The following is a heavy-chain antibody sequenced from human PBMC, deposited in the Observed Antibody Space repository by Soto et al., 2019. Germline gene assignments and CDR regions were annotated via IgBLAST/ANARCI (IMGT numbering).Heavy chain of an antibody. Sequence: SETLSLTCTVSGGSISSSNWWSWVRQPPGKGLEWIGEIYHSGSTNYNPSLKSRVTISVDKSKNQFSLKLSSVAAADTDVHYCARVREGWELGGAFDIWGQGTMVTVSS. V-gene: IGHV4-4*02. CDR2: IYHSGST. CDR3: ARVREGWELGGAFDI. D-gene: IGHD1-26*01. J-gene: IGHJ3*02. CDR1: GGSISSSNW.